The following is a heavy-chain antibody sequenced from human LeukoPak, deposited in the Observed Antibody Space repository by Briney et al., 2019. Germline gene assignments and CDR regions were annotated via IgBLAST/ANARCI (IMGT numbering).Heavy chain of an antibody. D-gene: IGHD1-14*01. V-gene: IGHV3-7*03. J-gene: IGHJ3*02. CDR1: TFTFSNYW. Sequence: GGSLRLSCAASTFTFSNYWMSWVRQAPGKGLEWVANIKQDGSEKYYVDSVKGRFTISRDNAKTSLYLQMNSLRAEDTAVYYCARDVLAAGATGTFDIWGQGTMVTVSP. CDR3: ARDVLAAGATGTFDI. CDR2: IKQDGSEK.